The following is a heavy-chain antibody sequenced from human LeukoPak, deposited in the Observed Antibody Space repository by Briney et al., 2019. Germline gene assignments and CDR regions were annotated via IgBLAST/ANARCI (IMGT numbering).Heavy chain of an antibody. CDR1: GGSISRGGYS. D-gene: IGHD3-10*01. CDR3: ARVSGSGSYTIDY. V-gene: IGHV4-30-2*01. Sequence: SQTLSLTCAVSGGSISRGGYSWSWIRQPPGKGLEWIGYIYHSGSTYYNPSLKSRVTISVDRSKNQFSLKLSSVTAADTAVYYCARVSGSGSYTIDYWGQGTLVTVSS. CDR2: IYHSGST. J-gene: IGHJ4*02.